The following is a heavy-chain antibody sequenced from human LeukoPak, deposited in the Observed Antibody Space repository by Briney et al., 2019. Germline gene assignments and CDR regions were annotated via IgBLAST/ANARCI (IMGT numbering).Heavy chain of an antibody. J-gene: IGHJ4*02. V-gene: IGHV3-7*01. CDR2: IKQDGSEK. Sequence: GGSLRLSCAASGFTFSSYWMSWVRQAPGKGLEWVANIKQDGSEKYYVDSVKGRFTISRDNAKNSLYLQMNSLRAEDTAVYYCARRAYYDFWSGYKYYFDYWGQGTLVTVSS. CDR3: ARRAYYDFWSGYKYYFDY. D-gene: IGHD3-3*01. CDR1: GFTFSSYW.